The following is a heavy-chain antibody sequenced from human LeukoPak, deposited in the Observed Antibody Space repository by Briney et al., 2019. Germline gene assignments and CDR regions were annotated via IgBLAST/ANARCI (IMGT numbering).Heavy chain of an antibody. CDR3: ARARGGIFGVVSVFDY. V-gene: IGHV4-59*01. D-gene: IGHD3-3*01. CDR1: SVSISSYY. CDR2: IYYSGSA. J-gene: IGHJ4*02. Sequence: PSESLSLTCTVSSVSISSYYWTWIRQPPGKGLEWIGYIYYSGSANYNPSLKSRVTISVDTSKNQFSLKLSSVTAADTAVYYCARARGGIFGVVSVFDYWGQGTLVTVSS.